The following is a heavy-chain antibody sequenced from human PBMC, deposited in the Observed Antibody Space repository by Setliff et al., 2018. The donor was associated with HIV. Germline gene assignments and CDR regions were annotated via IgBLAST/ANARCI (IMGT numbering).Heavy chain of an antibody. V-gene: IGHV4-38-2*01. D-gene: IGHD2-15*01. J-gene: IGHJ3*02. CDR2: IHDSGRT. CDR3: GRVAGYCAPSRCYGYNAFDI. CDR1: GYSLTSGYY. Sequence: SETLSLTCGVSGYSLTSGYYWGWIRQPPGKGLEWIGSIHDSGRTYYNPSLKSRVTIAVDTSKDQFSLNLSTVTAADTAVYYCGRVAGYCAPSRCYGYNAFDIWGPGTMVTVSS.